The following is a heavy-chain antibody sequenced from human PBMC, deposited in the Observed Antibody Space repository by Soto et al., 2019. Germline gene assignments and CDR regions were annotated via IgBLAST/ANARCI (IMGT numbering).Heavy chain of an antibody. CDR3: AREGGRHCSLTRCYNALDI. D-gene: IGHD2-2*02. CDR1: GFSFGAFS. CDR2: ISSSSSTI. J-gene: IGHJ3*02. V-gene: IGHV3-48*02. Sequence: EVQLVESGGGLVQPGGSLRLSCASSGFSFGAFSMNWVRQAPGKGLEWISYISSSSSTIYYADSVKGRFTISRDNAKNSLYLQMNSLRDEDTAVYYCAREGGRHCSLTRCYNALDIWGQGTMVTVSS.